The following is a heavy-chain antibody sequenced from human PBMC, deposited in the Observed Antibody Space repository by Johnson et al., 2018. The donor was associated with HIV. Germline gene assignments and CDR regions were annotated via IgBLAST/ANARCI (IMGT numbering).Heavy chain of an antibody. CDR3: ARPRTTVTQVDAFDI. V-gene: IGHV3-64*01. Sequence: VQLVESGGGLVQPGGSLRLYCAASGFTFSSYAMHWVRQAPGKGLEYVSAISSNGGSTYYANSVKGRFTISRDNSKNTLYLQMGSLRAEDMAVYYCARPRTTVTQVDAFDIWGQGTMVTVSS. CDR1: GFTFSSYA. J-gene: IGHJ3*02. D-gene: IGHD4-17*01. CDR2: ISSNGGST.